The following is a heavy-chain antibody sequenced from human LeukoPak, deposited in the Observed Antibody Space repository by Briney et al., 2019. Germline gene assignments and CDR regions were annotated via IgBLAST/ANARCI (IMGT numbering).Heavy chain of an antibody. V-gene: IGHV1-18*01. Sequence: GASVKVSCKASGYMFSNFFSSYGITWVRQAPGQGLEWMGWISPYKGNKKFAQKFQGRVTMTTDTSTSTAYMELRSLRSDDTAVYYCASGYYPGGSGYSPADYWGQGTLVTVSS. CDR2: ISPYKGNK. CDR3: ASGYYPGGSGYSPADY. D-gene: IGHD3-22*01. J-gene: IGHJ4*02. CDR1: GYMFSNFFSSYG.